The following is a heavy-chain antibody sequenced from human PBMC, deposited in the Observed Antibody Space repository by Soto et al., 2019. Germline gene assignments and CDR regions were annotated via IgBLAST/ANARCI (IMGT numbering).Heavy chain of an antibody. CDR1: GGSISSSSYY. Sequence: PSETLSLTCTVSGGSISSSSYYWGWIRQPPGKGLERIGSIYYSGSTYYNPSLKSRVTISVDTSKNQFSLKLSSVTAADTAVYYCASTNYDFWSGYTPDYYGMDVWGQGTTVTVSS. CDR3: ASTNYDFWSGYTPDYYGMDV. J-gene: IGHJ6*02. D-gene: IGHD3-3*01. CDR2: IYYSGST. V-gene: IGHV4-39*01.